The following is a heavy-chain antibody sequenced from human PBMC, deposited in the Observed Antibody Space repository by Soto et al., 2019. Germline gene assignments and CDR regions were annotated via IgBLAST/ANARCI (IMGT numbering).Heavy chain of an antibody. D-gene: IGHD6-6*01. V-gene: IGHV4-30-4*01. J-gene: IGHJ4*02. CDR3: ASQGEYSSSASDY. CDR1: GGSISSGDYY. Sequence: QVQMQESSPGLVKPSQTLSLTCTVSGGSISSGDYYWSWIRQPPGKRLEWIGYIYYSGSTYYNPSLKSRVTISVDTSKNQFSLKLSSVTAADTAVYYCASQGEYSSSASDYWGQRTLVTVSS. CDR2: IYYSGST.